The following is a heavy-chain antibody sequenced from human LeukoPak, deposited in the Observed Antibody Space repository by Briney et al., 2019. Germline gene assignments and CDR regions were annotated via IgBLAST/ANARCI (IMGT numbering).Heavy chain of an antibody. J-gene: IGHJ4*02. CDR2: ISSSGSSI. D-gene: IGHD5-24*01. CDR1: GFTFSDYY. CDR3: VRVKGGWLGEKTYDY. Sequence: GGSLRLSCGASGFTFSDYYMSWIRQTPGKGLEWLAYISSSGSSIDYADSLKGRFTVSRDNGKNSLFLQMNDLRDEDTAIYYCVRVKGGWLGEKTYDYLGQGTLVTVSP. V-gene: IGHV3-11*01.